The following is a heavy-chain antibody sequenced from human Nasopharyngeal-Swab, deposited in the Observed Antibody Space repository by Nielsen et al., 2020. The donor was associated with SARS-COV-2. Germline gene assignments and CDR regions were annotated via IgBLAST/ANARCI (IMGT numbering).Heavy chain of an antibody. CDR2: IYYSGST. J-gene: IGHJ4*02. CDR1: GGSISSSSYY. V-gene: IGHV4-39*07. CDR3: ARDQGGNMVRGVIIKPFDY. Sequence: SETLSLTCTVSGGSISSSSYYWGWIRQPPGMGLEWIGSIYYSGSTYYNPSLKSRVTISVDTSKNQFSLKLSSVTAADTAVYYCARDQGGNMVRGVIIKPFDYWGQGTLVTVSS. D-gene: IGHD3-10*01.